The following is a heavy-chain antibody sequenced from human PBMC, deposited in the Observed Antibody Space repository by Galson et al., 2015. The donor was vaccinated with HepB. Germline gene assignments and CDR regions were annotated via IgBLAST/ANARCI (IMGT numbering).Heavy chain of an antibody. CDR3: ARGRLWGSRYQLLHKLQYYFDY. Sequence: SVKVSCKASGYTFTSYDINWVRQATGQGLEWMGWMNPNSGNTGYAQKFQGRVTMTRNTSISTAYMELSSLRSEDTAVYYCARGRLWGSRYQLLHKLQYYFDYWGQGTLVTVSS. CDR2: MNPNSGNT. J-gene: IGHJ4*02. V-gene: IGHV1-8*01. CDR1: GYTFTSYD. D-gene: IGHD2-2*01.